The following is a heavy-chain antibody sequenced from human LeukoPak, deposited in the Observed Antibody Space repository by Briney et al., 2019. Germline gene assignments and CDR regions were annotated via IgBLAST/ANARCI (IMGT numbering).Heavy chain of an antibody. CDR2: LNFRGSL. Sequence: TSETLSLTCTVSGGSITSGDYYWNWVRQPPGQGLEWIGNLNFRGSLFYHPSLKSRVAMSADPSQNQFSLRLMSVTAADTAVYYCATRAYRAHFVHWGQGTMVTVCS. V-gene: IGHV4-39*01. CDR3: ATRAYRAHFVH. CDR1: GGSITSGDYY. D-gene: IGHD4/OR15-4a*01. J-gene: IGHJ4*02.